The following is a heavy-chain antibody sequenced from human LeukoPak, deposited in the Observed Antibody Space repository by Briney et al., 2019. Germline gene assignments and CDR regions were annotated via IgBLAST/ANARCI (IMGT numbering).Heavy chain of an antibody. D-gene: IGHD2-2*01. J-gene: IGHJ4*02. V-gene: IGHV3-30*04. CDR1: RFTFTSYA. Sequence: TGRSLRLACAASRFTFTSYAMHWARQAPGKRLEWVAVLSYDGRDKHYADPVKGRFTISRDNSKSTLYLQMNSLRAEDTAVYYCARDGGGTSADYYFDYWGQGTLVTVSS. CDR3: ARDGGGTSADYYFDY. CDR2: LSYDGRDK.